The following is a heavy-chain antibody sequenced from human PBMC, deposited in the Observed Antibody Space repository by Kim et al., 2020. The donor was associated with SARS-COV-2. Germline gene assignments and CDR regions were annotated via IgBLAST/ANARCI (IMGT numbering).Heavy chain of an antibody. D-gene: IGHD1-26*01. V-gene: IGHV3-30*04. CDR2: ISYDGSNK. J-gene: IGHJ6*02. Sequence: GGSLRLSCAASGFTFSSYAMHWVRQAPGKGLEWEAVISYDGSNKYYADSVKGRFTISRDNSKNTLYLQMNSLRAEDTAVYYCARGSGGGEWELPPMDVWGQGTTVTVSS. CDR1: GFTFSSYA. CDR3: ARGSGGGEWELPPMDV.